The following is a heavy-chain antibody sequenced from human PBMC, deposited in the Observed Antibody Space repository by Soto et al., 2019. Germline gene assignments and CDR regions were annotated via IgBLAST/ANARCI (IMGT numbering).Heavy chain of an antibody. CDR3: ARDTFPHYYYYMDV. CDR2: INPSGGGT. Sequence: ASVKVSCKASGYSFTNYYMHWVRQAPGQGLEWMGIINPSGGGTSYAQKFQGRVTMTRDTSTSTVYMELSSLRSEDTAVHYCARDTFPHYYYYMDVWGKGTTVTVSS. J-gene: IGHJ6*03. V-gene: IGHV1-46*03. D-gene: IGHD3-16*01. CDR1: GYSFTNYY.